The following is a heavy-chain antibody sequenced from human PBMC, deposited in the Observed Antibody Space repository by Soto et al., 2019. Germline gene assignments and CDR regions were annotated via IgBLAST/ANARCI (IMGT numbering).Heavy chain of an antibody. CDR3: ARDTENTGGGLDV. Sequence: EVQVVETGGGLIQPGVSLRLSCTVSGFSVSHNYMTWVRQAPGMGLDWVSVIYRDGRPYYANSVKGRFTLSRDTSKNMVYLQTNSLRVEDTAVYYWARDTENTGGGLDVWGQGAMVTVSS. CDR2: IYRDGRP. D-gene: IGHD2-8*02. V-gene: IGHV3-53*02. J-gene: IGHJ3*01. CDR1: GFSVSHNY.